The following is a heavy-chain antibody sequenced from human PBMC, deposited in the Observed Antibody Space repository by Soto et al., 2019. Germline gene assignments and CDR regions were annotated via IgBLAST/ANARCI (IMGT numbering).Heavy chain of an antibody. CDR1: GFTFSSYG. CDR3: AKDSLVVVAATSLDY. CDR2: ISYDGSNK. V-gene: IGHV3-30*18. J-gene: IGHJ4*02. Sequence: QVQLVESGGGVVQPGRSLRLSCAASGFTFSSYGMHWVRQAPGKGLEWVAVISYDGSNKYYADSVKGRFTISRDNSKNSLHLQMNSLRAEDTAVYYCAKDSLVVVAATSLDYWGQGTLVTVSS. D-gene: IGHD2-15*01.